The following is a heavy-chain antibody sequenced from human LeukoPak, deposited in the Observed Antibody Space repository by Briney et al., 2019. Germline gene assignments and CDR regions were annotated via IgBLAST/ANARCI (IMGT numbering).Heavy chain of an antibody. CDR2: ISYSGNA. CDR1: GGSISTYY. D-gene: IGHD3-3*01. Sequence: SETLSLTCSVSGGSISTYYWSWIRQPPGKGLEWIGYISYSGNANYNASLETRATISVDTSKNLFSLRLSSVTAADTAVYYCARRQSGSTYAYWGQGILVTVSS. CDR3: ARRQSGSTYAY. J-gene: IGHJ4*02. V-gene: IGHV4-59*08.